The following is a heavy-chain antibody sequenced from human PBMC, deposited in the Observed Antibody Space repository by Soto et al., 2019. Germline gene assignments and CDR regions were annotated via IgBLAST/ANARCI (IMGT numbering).Heavy chain of an antibody. V-gene: IGHV2-5*02. CDR2: IYWDDDK. D-gene: IGHD2-8*01. CDR3: ALSKGYCTNGVCYFDY. J-gene: IGHJ4*02. CDR1: GLSLSTSGVG. Sequence: QITLKESGPTLVKPTQTLTLTCTFSGLSLSTSGVGVGWIRQPPGKALEWLALIYWDDDKRYTPSVRSRLTITKDTSKNHVVLTMTNMDPVDTATYYCALSKGYCTNGVCYFDYWGQGTLVTVSS.